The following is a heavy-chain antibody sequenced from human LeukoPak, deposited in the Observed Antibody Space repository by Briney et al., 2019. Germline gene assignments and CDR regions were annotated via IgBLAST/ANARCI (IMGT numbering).Heavy chain of an antibody. V-gene: IGHV1-69*05. Sequence: SVKVSCKASGGTFSSYAISWVRQAPGQGLEWMGRIIPIFGTANSAQKFQGRVKITTDESKSKAYMELSSLRSEDTAVYYCAREYSGSWHIWGQGTLVTVSS. CDR3: AREYSGSWHI. D-gene: IGHD1-26*01. J-gene: IGHJ4*02. CDR1: GGTFSSYA. CDR2: IIPIFGTA.